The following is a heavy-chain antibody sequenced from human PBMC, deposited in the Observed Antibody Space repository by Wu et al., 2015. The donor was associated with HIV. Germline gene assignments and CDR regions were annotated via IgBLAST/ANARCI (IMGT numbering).Heavy chain of an antibody. CDR2: LIPMYGAA. J-gene: IGHJ4*02. V-gene: IGHV1-69*13. Sequence: QAHLLQSGAEVKKSGSSVRVSCKASGATFSNYALSWVRQAPGQGLEWMGRLIPMYGAADYAQKFQGRVTITADVSTNTAYMVVNSLTSDDTAVYYCAGGGGRTAMDPFDFWGRGNTWSPSPQ. CDR3: AGGGGRTAMDPFDF. D-gene: IGHD5-18*01. CDR1: GATFSNYA.